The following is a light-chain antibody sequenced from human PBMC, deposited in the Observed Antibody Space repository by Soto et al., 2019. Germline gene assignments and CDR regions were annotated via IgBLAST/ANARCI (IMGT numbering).Light chain of an antibody. J-gene: IGKJ4*01. Sequence: EIVLTQSPGTLSLSPCGRATLSCRASQSVSSSFLAWYQQRPGQAPRLLIYAASNTAPGIPDRFSGSGSGTDFTLTISRLEPEDVAAYYCQKYNSAPLNFGGGTKVDIK. V-gene: IGKV3-20*01. CDR3: QKYNSAPLN. CDR1: QSVSSSF. CDR2: AAS.